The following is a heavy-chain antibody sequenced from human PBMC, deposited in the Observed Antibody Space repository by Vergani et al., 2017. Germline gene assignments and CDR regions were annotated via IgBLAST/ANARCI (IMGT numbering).Heavy chain of an antibody. D-gene: IGHD1-26*01. Sequence: QVQLQESGPGLVKPSETLSLTCTVSGGSISSYYWSWIRQPPGKGLEWIGYIYYSGSTNYNPSLKSRVTISVDTSKNQFSLKLSSVAAADTAVYYCASGNSGGYYMVDYWGQGTLVTVSS. CDR3: ASGNSGGYYMVDY. CDR2: IYYSGST. CDR1: GGSISSYY. V-gene: IGHV4-59*08. J-gene: IGHJ4*02.